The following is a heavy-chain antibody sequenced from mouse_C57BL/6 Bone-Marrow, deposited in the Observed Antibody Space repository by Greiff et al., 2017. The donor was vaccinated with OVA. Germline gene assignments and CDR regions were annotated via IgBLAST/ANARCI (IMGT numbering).Heavy chain of an antibody. CDR2: IYPGSGST. Sequence: VQLQQPGAELVKPGASVKMSCKASGYTFTSYWIHWVKQRPGQGLEWIGVIYPGSGSTNYNEKFKSKAKLTVDTSSSTAYMQLSSRTSEDSAIYYCAGWWAVDYWGQGTSVTVSS. CDR3: AGWWAVDY. D-gene: IGHD1-1*02. J-gene: IGHJ4*01. V-gene: IGHV1-55*01. CDR1: GYTFTSYW.